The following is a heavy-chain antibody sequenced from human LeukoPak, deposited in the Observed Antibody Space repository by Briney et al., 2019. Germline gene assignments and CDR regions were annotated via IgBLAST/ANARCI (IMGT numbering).Heavy chain of an antibody. D-gene: IGHD2/OR15-2a*01. V-gene: IGHV1-2*02. CDR1: GYTFSDYY. J-gene: IGHJ5*02. CDR2: INTNTGGT. Sequence: ASVKVSCKASGYTFSDYYIHWARQAPGQGLEWMGWINTNTGGTNSPQKFQGRVTLTRDTSITTAYMQLSRLRSDDTAVYYCARDRLSTSRYRRLENWFDPWGQGTLVTVSS. CDR3: ARDRLSTSRYRRLENWFDP.